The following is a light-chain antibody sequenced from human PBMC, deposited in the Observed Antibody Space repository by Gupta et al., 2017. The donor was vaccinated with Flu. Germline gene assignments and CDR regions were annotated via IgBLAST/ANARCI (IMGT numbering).Light chain of an antibody. CDR2: RAS. V-gene: IGKV1-5*03. J-gene: IGKJ1*01. CDR1: QSLNNW. CDR3: QQYNSDAWT. Sequence: DIQMTQSPSTLSASAGERVTIPCRASQSLNNWLAWYQQKPGKAPKLLIYRASGLESGVPPRFIGSGSVTKYTLTINNLQPEDSATYYCQQYNSDAWTFGQGTKVE.